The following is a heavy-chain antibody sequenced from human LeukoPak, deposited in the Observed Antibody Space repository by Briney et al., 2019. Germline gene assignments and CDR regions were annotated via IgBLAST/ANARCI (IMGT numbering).Heavy chain of an antibody. Sequence: ASVKVSCKASGYTFRQYSISWVRQAPGKGFEWMGGIIPIFGTANYAQKFQGRVTITADKSTSTAYMELSSLRSEDTAVYYCASGYSGYDYEFDYWGQGTLVTVSS. D-gene: IGHD5-12*01. CDR1: GYTFRQYS. CDR3: ASGYSGYDYEFDY. V-gene: IGHV1-69*06. J-gene: IGHJ4*02. CDR2: IIPIFGTA.